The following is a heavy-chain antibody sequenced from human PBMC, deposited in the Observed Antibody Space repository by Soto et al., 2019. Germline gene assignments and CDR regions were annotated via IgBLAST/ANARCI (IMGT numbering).Heavy chain of an antibody. J-gene: IGHJ6*02. CDR3: ARWDDFLTGGEDYSYNGMDV. CDR2: INPKSGGT. V-gene: IGHV1-2*02. D-gene: IGHD3-9*01. Sequence: QVQLVQSGAEMKKPGASVKVSCKASGYTFTDYYMHWVRQAPGQGLEWMGWINPKSGGTKYAQKFQGRVTMTRDTSISTAYMELSRLTSDDTALYYCARWDDFLTGGEDYSYNGMDVWGQGTTVTVS. CDR1: GYTFTDYY.